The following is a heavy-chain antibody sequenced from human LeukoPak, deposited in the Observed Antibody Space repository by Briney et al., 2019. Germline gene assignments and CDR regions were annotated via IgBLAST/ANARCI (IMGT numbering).Heavy chain of an antibody. CDR3: ARLYPPATRFDY. D-gene: IGHD5-24*01. CDR1: GYSISSGYY. CDR2: IYHSGRT. Sequence: SETLSLTCTVSGYSISSGYYWGWIRQPPGKGLEWIGSIYHSGRTFYNPSLKSRVTISVDTSKNQFSLKLTSVTAADTAVYYCARLYPPATRFDYWGQGTLVTVSS. V-gene: IGHV4-38-2*02. J-gene: IGHJ4*02.